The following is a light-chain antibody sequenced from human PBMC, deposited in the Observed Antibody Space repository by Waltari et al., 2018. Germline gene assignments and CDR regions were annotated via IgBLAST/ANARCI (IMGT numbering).Light chain of an antibody. V-gene: IGLV1-44*01. CDR2: TDN. Sequence: QSVLTQPPSASGTPGQGVTVSCSGSSSNIGHNGVSWYQQVPGTAPKLLIHTDNQRPSGVPDRFSGSKSGTSASLAISGLQSEDEAHYYCAAWDDSLNGRVFGGGTKVTVL. CDR1: SSNIGHNG. J-gene: IGLJ3*02. CDR3: AAWDDSLNGRV.